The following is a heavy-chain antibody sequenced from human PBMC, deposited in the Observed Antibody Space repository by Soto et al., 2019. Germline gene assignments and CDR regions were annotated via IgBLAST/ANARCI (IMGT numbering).Heavy chain of an antibody. Sequence: GGSLRLSCAASGFTFSSYAMSWVRQAPGKGLEWVSAISGSGGSTYYADSVKGRLTISRDNSKNTLYLQMNSLRAEDTAVYYCAKVTDADYSYYGMDVWGQGTTVTVSS. D-gene: IGHD3-16*01. CDR3: AKVTDADYSYYGMDV. CDR2: ISGSGGST. V-gene: IGHV3-23*01. CDR1: GFTFSSYA. J-gene: IGHJ6*02.